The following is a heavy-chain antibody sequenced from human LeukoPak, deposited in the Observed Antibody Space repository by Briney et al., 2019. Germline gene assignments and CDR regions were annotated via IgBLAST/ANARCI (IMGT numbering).Heavy chain of an antibody. V-gene: IGHV1-69*05. CDR3: ARGALPMVTSGCGY. J-gene: IGHJ4*02. Sequence: SAKVSCKDSGGTFSSYAISWVRQAPGQGLEWMGGIIPIFGTANYAQTFQGRVTITTDESTSTAYMELSSLGSEDTAVYYCARGALPMVTSGCGYWGQGTLVTVSS. D-gene: IGHD5-18*01. CDR2: IIPIFGTA. CDR1: GGTFSSYA.